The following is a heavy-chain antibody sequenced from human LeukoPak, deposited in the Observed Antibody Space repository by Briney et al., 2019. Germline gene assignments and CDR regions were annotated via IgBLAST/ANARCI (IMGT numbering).Heavy chain of an antibody. Sequence: SVKVSCKASGGTFGSYAISWVRQAPGQGLEWMGGIIPIFGTANYAQKFQGRVTMTTDTSTSTAYMELRSLRSDDTAVYYCARDQGRIAATRPDYWGQGTLVTVSS. V-gene: IGHV1-69*05. CDR2: IIPIFGTA. CDR3: ARDQGRIAATRPDY. CDR1: GGTFGSYA. J-gene: IGHJ4*02. D-gene: IGHD6-13*01.